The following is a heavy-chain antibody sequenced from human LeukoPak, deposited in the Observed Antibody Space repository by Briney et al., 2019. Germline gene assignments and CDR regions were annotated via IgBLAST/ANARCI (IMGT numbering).Heavy chain of an antibody. Sequence: SETLSLTCTVSGGSISSYYWSWIRQPPGKGLEWIGYIYYSGSTNYNPSLKSRVTISVDTSKNQFSLKLSSVTAADTAVYYCARDSFGSSGWSEYYYYYGMDVWGQGTTVTVSS. D-gene: IGHD6-19*01. CDR3: ARDSFGSSGWSEYYYYYGMDV. V-gene: IGHV4-59*01. CDR1: GGSISSYY. J-gene: IGHJ6*02. CDR2: IYYSGST.